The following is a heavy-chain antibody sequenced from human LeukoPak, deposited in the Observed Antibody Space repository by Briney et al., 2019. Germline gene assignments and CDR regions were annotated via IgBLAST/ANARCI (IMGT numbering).Heavy chain of an antibody. CDR3: ARGGSSLSYGMDV. CDR2: INSDGSST. Sequence: GGSLRLSCAASGFTFSSYWMHWVRQAPGKGLVWVSRINSDGSSTSYADSVKGRFTISRGNAKNSLYLQMNSLRAEDTAVYYCARGGSSLSYGMDVWGQGTTVTVSS. V-gene: IGHV3-74*01. D-gene: IGHD6-6*01. CDR1: GFTFSSYW. J-gene: IGHJ6*02.